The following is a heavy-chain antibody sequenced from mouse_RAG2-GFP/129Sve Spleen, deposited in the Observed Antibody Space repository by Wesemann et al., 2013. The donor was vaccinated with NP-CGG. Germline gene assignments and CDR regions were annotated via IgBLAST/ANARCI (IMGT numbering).Heavy chain of an antibody. CDR3: ARGAYYGNYDFAY. D-gene: IGHD2-10*01. V-gene: IGHV5-6-3*01. CDR2: INSNGGST. Sequence: ASGFTFSSYGMSWVRQTPDKRLELVATINSNGGSTYYPDSVKGRFTISRDNAKNTLYLQMSSLKSEDTAMYYCARGAYYGNYDFAYWGQGTLVTVSA. J-gene: IGHJ3*01. CDR1: GFTFSSYG.